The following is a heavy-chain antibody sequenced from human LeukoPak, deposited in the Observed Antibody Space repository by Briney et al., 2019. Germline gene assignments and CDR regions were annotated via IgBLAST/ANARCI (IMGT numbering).Heavy chain of an antibody. CDR3: ARVKAARAVAGTFDY. CDR1: GYTFTSYA. V-gene: IGHV1-3*01. D-gene: IGHD6-19*01. Sequence: ASVKVSCKASGYTFTSYAMHWVRQAPGQRLEWMGWINAGNGNTKYSQKFQGRVTITRDTSASTAYMELSSLRSEDTAVYYCARVKAARAVAGTFDYWGRGTLVTVSS. J-gene: IGHJ4*02. CDR2: INAGNGNT.